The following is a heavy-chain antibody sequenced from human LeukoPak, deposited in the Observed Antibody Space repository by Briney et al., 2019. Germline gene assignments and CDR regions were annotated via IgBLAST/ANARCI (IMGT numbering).Heavy chain of an antibody. D-gene: IGHD6-19*01. J-gene: IGHJ3*02. CDR2: ISSSSSYI. V-gene: IGHV3-21*01. Sequence: GGSLRLSCAAPGFTFSSYSMNWVRQAPGKGLEWVSSISSSSSYIYYADSVKGRFTISRDSAKNSLYLQMNSLRAEDTAVYYCARDQAVAGTGDDAFDIWGQGTMVTVSS. CDR1: GFTFSSYS. CDR3: ARDQAVAGTGDDAFDI.